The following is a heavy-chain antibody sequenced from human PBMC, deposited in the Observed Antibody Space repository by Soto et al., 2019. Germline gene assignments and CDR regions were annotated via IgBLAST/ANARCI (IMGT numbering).Heavy chain of an antibody. J-gene: IGHJ5*02. Sequence: QVQLQESGPGLVKPSGTLSLTCAVSGGSISSSNWWNGVRQPPGKGLEWIGEIYHSGSTNYNPSLKSRVTISGDKSQNQFSLKLSSVTAADTAVYYCERASGWYSNWFDPWGQGTLVTVSS. CDR2: IYHSGST. CDR1: GGSISSSNW. CDR3: ERASGWYSNWFDP. V-gene: IGHV4-4*02. D-gene: IGHD6-19*01.